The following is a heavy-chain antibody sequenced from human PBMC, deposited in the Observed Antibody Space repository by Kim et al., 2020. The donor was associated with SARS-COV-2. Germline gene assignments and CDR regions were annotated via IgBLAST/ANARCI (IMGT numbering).Heavy chain of an antibody. J-gene: IGHJ6*02. Sequence: ARFTISSDNAKNSLYLQMNSLRAEDTAVYYCASTSRPVRGVIILPGSMDVWGQGTTVTVSS. CDR3: ASTSRPVRGVIILPGSMDV. V-gene: IGHV3-11*04. D-gene: IGHD3-10*02.